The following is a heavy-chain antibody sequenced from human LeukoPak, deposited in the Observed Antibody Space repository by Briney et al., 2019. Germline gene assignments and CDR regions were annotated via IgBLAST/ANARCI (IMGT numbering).Heavy chain of an antibody. CDR2: IIPIFGTA. Sequence: SVKVSCKASGGTFSSYAISWVRQAPGQGLEWMGGIIPIFGTANYAQKFQGRVTITADESTSTAYMELSSLRSEDTAVYYCARVDLHPKKSPYYYYMDVWGKGTTVTVSS. D-gene: IGHD3/OR15-3a*01. J-gene: IGHJ6*03. CDR1: GGTFSSYA. CDR3: ARVDLHPKKSPYYYYMDV. V-gene: IGHV1-69*13.